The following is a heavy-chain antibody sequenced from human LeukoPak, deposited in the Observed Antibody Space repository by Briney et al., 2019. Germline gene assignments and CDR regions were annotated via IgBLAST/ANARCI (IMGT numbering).Heavy chain of an antibody. V-gene: IGHV1-46*01. J-gene: IGHJ6*04. CDR2: INPSGGST. D-gene: IGHD2-2*01. CDR1: GYTFTSYY. Sequence: GASVKVSCKASGYTFTSYYMHWVRQAPGQGLEWMGIINPSGGSTSYAQKFQGRVTMTRDTSTSTVYMELSSLRSEDTAVYYCARDRLDCSSTSCYVYGMDVWGKGTTATVSS. CDR3: ARDRLDCSSTSCYVYGMDV.